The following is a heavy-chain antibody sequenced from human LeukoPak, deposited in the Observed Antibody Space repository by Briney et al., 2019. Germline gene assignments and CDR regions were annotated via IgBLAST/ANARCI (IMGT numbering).Heavy chain of an antibody. CDR2: ISAYNGNT. Sequence: ASVKVSCKASGGTFSSYAISWVRQAPGQGLEWMGWISAYNGNTNYAQKLQGRVTMTTDTSTSTAYMELRSLRSDDTAVYYCARDWSPYYYDSSGYHYWGQGTLVTVSS. CDR1: GGTFSSYA. D-gene: IGHD3-22*01. CDR3: ARDWSPYYYDSSGYHY. V-gene: IGHV1-18*01. J-gene: IGHJ4*02.